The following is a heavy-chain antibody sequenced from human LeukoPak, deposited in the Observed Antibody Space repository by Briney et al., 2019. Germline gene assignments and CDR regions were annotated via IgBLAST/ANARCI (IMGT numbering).Heavy chain of an antibody. D-gene: IGHD4-11*01. CDR1: GGTFSSYA. CDR2: IIPIFGIA. V-gene: IGHV1-69*04. CDR3: ARDSHYSNHVYYYYGMDV. J-gene: IGHJ6*02. Sequence: SVKVSCKASGGTFSSYAISWVRQAPGQGLEWMGRIIPIFGIANYAQKFQGRVTITADKSTSTAYMELSSLRSEDTAVYYCARDSHYSNHVYYYYGMDVWGQGTTVTVSS.